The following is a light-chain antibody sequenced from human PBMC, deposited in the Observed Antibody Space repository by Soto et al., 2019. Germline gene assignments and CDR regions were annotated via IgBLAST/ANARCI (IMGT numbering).Light chain of an antibody. CDR3: GTWDSSLNAWV. V-gene: IGLV1-51*02. Sequence: QSVLTQPPSVSAAPGQKVTISCSGSSSNIGNNYIFWYQHLPGTAPKLLIYENNNRPSGVFDRFSGSRSGTSATLDITGLQTGDEADYYCGTWDSSLNAWVFGGGTQLTVL. CDR2: ENN. CDR1: SSNIGNNY. J-gene: IGLJ3*02.